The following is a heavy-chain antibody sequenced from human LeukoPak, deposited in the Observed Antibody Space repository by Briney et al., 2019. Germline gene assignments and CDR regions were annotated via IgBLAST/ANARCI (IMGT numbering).Heavy chain of an antibody. V-gene: IGHV4-59*06. Sequence: SETLSLTCTVSGGSISSYYWSWIRQPPGKGLEWIGYIYYSGSTYYNPSLKSRVTISVDTSKNQFSLKLSSVTAADTAVYYCARGPIFGVVTYYYYYYGMDVWGQGTTVTVSS. CDR1: GGSISSYY. J-gene: IGHJ6*02. CDR2: IYYSGST. CDR3: ARGPIFGVVTYYYYYYGMDV. D-gene: IGHD3-3*01.